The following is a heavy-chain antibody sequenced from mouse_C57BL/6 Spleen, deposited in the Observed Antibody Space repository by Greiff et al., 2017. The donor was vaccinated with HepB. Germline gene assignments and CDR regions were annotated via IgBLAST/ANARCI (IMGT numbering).Heavy chain of an antibody. CDR2: IDPEDGET. CDR3: ARSADYGILHNYAMDC. Sequence: VQLQQSGAELVKPGASVKLSCTASGFNIKDYYMHWVKQRTEQGLEWIGRIDPEDGETKYAPKFQGKATITADTSSDKAYLQLSNLTSENTAVYYSARSADYGILHNYAMDCWGQGTSVTVSS. D-gene: IGHD1-1*01. J-gene: IGHJ4*01. CDR1: GFNIKDYY. V-gene: IGHV14-2*01.